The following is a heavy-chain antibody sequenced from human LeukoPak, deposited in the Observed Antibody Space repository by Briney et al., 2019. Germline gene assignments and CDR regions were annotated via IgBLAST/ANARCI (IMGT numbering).Heavy chain of an antibody. CDR2: IYHSGST. CDR3: ARGAAEGYYDSSGYYFPYNWLDP. J-gene: IGHJ5*02. V-gene: IGHV4-30-2*01. CDR1: GGSISSGGYH. Sequence: SQTLSLTCTVSGGSISSGGYHWSWIRQPPGKGLEWIGYIYHSGSTYYNPSLKSRVTISVDRCKNQFSLKLSSVTAADTAVYYCARGAAEGYYDSSGYYFPYNWLDPWGQGTLVTVSS. D-gene: IGHD3-22*01.